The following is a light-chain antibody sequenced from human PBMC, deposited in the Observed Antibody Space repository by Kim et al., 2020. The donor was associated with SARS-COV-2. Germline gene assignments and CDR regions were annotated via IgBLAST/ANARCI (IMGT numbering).Light chain of an antibody. CDR3: QVWDDSSDHVL. CDR2: YNS. J-gene: IGLJ2*01. CDR1: NIGSKS. V-gene: IGLV3-21*04. Sequence: APGETARITCGGINIGSKSVHWYQQKAGQAPVLVIYYNSNRPSGIPERLSGSNSENTATLTISRVEAGDEADYYCQVWDDSSDHVLFGGGTKLTVL.